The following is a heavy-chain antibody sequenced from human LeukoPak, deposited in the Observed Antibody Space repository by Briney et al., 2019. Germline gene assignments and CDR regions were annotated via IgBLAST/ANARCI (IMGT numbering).Heavy chain of an antibody. V-gene: IGHV4-39*01. CDR3: ARSFVAIDSSGYYRYDAFDI. CDR2: IYYSGTT. CDR1: GGSISSSSYY. J-gene: IGHJ3*02. Sequence: SETLSLTCTVSGGSISSSSYYWGWIRQPPGKGPEWIGSIYYSGTTYPNPSLKSRVTISVDTSKNQFSLKLSSVTAADTAVYYCARSFVAIDSSGYYRYDAFDIWGQGTMVTVSS. D-gene: IGHD3-22*01.